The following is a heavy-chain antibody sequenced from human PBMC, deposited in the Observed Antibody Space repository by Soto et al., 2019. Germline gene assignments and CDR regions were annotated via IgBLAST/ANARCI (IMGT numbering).Heavy chain of an antibody. J-gene: IGHJ4*02. D-gene: IGHD6-6*01. CDR2: INAGNGNT. CDR3: ARDYETGIDSSSSPFDY. CDR1: GYTFTSYA. Sequence: QVQLVQSGAEVKKPGASVKVSCKASGYTFTSYAMHWERQAPGQRLEWMGWINAGNGNTKYSQKFQGRVTITRDTSASTAYMELSSLRSEDTAVYYCARDYETGIDSSSSPFDYWGQGTLVTVSS. V-gene: IGHV1-3*01.